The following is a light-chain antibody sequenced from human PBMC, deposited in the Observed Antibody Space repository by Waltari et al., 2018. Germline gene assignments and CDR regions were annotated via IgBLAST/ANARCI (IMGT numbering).Light chain of an antibody. CDR2: DVN. J-gene: IGLJ2*01. V-gene: IGLV2-11*01. CDR1: NSNVGAYTY. Sequence: QSALTQPRSVSGSPGQSVTISCTGANSNVGAYTYVSWYQHHPGKAPKHIMYDVNNRPPGVPGRFSGSKSGNTASMTISALQAEDEADYYCCSYAGGYTYIFGGGTNLTVL. CDR3: CSYAGGYTYI.